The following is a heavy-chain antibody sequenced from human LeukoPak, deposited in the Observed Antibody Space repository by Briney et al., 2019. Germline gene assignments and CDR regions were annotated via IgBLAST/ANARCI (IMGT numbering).Heavy chain of an antibody. CDR1: GDSISSSSYY. CDR3: REYSAGYLLDY. D-gene: IGHD5-18*01. Sequence: SETLSLTCTVSGDSISSSSYYWGWIRQPPGKGLEYIGSISSSGNTYYNPSLESRVTVSTDTSKNQFSLKLRSVTAADTAVYYCREYSAGYLLDYWGQGTLVTVSS. CDR2: ISSSGNT. V-gene: IGHV4-39*01. J-gene: IGHJ4*02.